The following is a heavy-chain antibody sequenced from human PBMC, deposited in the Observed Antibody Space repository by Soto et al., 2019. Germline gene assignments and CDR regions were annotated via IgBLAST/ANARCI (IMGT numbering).Heavy chain of an antibody. Sequence: SETLSLTCAVYGGSFSGYYWSWIRQPPGKGLEWIGEINHSGSTNYNPSLKSRVTISVDTSKNQFSLKLSSVTAADTAVYYCASRGGSQSWGKGILVTVSS. CDR2: INHSGST. CDR3: ASRGGSQS. D-gene: IGHD3-16*01. J-gene: IGHJ4*02. V-gene: IGHV4-34*01. CDR1: GGSFSGYY.